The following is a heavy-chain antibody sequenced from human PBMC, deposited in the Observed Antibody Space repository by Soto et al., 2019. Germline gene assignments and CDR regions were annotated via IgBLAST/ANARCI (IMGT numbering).Heavy chain of an antibody. D-gene: IGHD1-1*01. Sequence: EVQLVESRGGLVQPGGSLKLSCAASGFTFSDSGMHWVRQASGKGLEWVGRMRSKANGYATAYAASVKGRFTVSRDDSKNTVYLQMNSLKIEDTAVYYCARSTGTGTDYWGQGTLVTVSS. CDR1: GFTFSDSG. J-gene: IGHJ4*02. CDR2: MRSKANGYAT. V-gene: IGHV3-73*02. CDR3: ARSTGTGTDY.